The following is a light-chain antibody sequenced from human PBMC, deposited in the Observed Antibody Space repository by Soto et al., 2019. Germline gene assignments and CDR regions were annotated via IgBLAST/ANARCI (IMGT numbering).Light chain of an antibody. J-gene: IGKJ1*01. CDR2: WAS. CDR3: QQFYNTPWT. V-gene: IGKV4-1*01. Sequence: DIVMTQSPDSLAVSLGERATINCKSSQSVLYNSNNKNYLVWYQQKPGQPPKLLIYWASTRESGVPDRFSGSGSGTDFTLTISSLQAEDVAVYYCQQFYNTPWTFGQGTKVDI. CDR1: QSVLYNSNNKNY.